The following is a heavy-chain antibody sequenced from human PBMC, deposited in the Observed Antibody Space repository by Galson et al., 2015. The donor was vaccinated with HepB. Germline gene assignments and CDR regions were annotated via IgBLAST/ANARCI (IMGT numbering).Heavy chain of an antibody. J-gene: IGHJ6*02. Sequence: SLRLSCAASGFTFSSYTMKWVCQAPGKGLEWVSYISSSSSTIYYADSVKGRFTISRDNAKNSLYLQMNSLRAEDTAVYYCARDLVYYGSGSYRADYYYGMDVWGQGTTVTVSS. CDR3: ARDLVYYGSGSYRADYYYGMDV. CDR1: GFTFSSYT. CDR2: ISSSSSTI. D-gene: IGHD3-10*01. V-gene: IGHV3-48*04.